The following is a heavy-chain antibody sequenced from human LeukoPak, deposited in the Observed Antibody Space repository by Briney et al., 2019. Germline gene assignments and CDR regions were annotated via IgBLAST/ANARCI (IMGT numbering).Heavy chain of an antibody. V-gene: IGHV4-59*08. J-gene: IGHJ3*02. CDR3: ARHSDYYYDSSGYWAERAFDI. D-gene: IGHD3-22*01. Sequence: PSETLSLTCTVSGGSISSYYWSWIRQPPGKGLEWIGYIYYSGSTNYNPSLKSRVTISVDTSKNQFSLKLSSVTAADTAVYYCARHSDYYYDSSGYWAERAFDIWGQGTMVTVSS. CDR2: IYYSGST. CDR1: GGSISSYY.